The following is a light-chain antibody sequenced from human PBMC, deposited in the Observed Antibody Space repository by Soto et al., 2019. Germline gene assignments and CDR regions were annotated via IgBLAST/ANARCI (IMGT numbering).Light chain of an antibody. V-gene: IGKV4-1*01. J-gene: IGKJ5*01. CDR3: QQYYSTYVT. Sequence: DIVMTQSPDSLAVSLGERATINCKSSQSVFYSSNNKNYLAWYQQKPGQPPKLLIYWASTRESGVPDRFSGSGSGTDFTLTISRLQAEDVAVYYCQQYYSTYVTFGQGTRLEIK. CDR1: QSVFYSSNNKNY. CDR2: WAS.